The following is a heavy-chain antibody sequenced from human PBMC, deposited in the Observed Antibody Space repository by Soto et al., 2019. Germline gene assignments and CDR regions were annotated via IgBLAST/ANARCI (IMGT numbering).Heavy chain of an antibody. V-gene: IGHV3-7*04. J-gene: IGHJ6*02. CDR1: GFTFSSYW. CDR2: INASGGKK. Sequence: PGGSLRLSCAASGFTFSSYWMSWFRQAPGKGLEWVANINASGGKKSYADSVKGRFTISRDNAKNTLYLQMNSLRAEDTAVYYCARGVLRYFDWPYGMDVWGQGTTVTVSS. D-gene: IGHD3-9*01. CDR3: ARGVLRYFDWPYGMDV.